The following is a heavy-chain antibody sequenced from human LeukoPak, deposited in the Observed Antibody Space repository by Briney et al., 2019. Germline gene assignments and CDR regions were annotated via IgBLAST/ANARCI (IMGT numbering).Heavy chain of an antibody. Sequence: GGSLRLSCAASGFTFSSYAMSWVRQAPGKGLEWVSSISSSSSYIYYADSVKGRFTISRDNAKNSLYLQMNSLRAEDTAVYYCARVRSSWYRHPYYYYMDVWGKGTTVTVSS. CDR3: ARVRSSWYRHPYYYYMDV. CDR2: ISSSSSYI. CDR1: GFTFSSYA. V-gene: IGHV3-21*01. J-gene: IGHJ6*03. D-gene: IGHD6-13*01.